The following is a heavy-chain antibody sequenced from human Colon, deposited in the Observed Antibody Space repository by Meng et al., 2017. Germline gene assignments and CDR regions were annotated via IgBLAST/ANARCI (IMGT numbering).Heavy chain of an antibody. CDR3: ARDITGDGLVFIDF. D-gene: IGHD7-27*01. CDR1: GYTFSGYN. J-gene: IGHJ4*02. Sequence: ASVKVSCKASGYTFSGYNIQWVRQAPGQGLEWMGWINAKSGDTNYAQKFQGRVSMTRDTSISTAYMELRRLRSDETAMYYCARDITGDGLVFIDFWGQGTLVTVSS. CDR2: INAKSGDT. V-gene: IGHV1-2*02.